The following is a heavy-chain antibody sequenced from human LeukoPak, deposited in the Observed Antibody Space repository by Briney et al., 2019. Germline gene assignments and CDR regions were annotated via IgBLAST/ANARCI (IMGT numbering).Heavy chain of an antibody. V-gene: IGHV3-23*01. Sequence: QSGGSLRLSCAASGFTFSTYAMSWVRQAPWKGLEWVSVISSSGHSTHYADSVKGRFTISRDNSKNTVYLQMNSLRAEDTAVYYCANEGPNFDYWGQGTLVTVSS. CDR1: GFTFSTYA. CDR2: ISSSGHST. D-gene: IGHD2-8*01. J-gene: IGHJ4*02. CDR3: ANEGPNFDY.